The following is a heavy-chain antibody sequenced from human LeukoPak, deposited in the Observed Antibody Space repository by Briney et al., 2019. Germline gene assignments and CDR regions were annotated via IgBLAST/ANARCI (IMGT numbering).Heavy chain of an antibody. Sequence: SETLSLTCTVSGVSISSGGYYWSWIRQHPGKGLEWIGYIYYSGSTYYNPSLKSRVTISVDTSKNQFSLKLSSVTAADTAVYYCARSGAYFDWLFKHWYFDLWGRGTLVTVSS. V-gene: IGHV4-31*03. D-gene: IGHD3-9*01. CDR2: IYYSGST. CDR3: ARSGAYFDWLFKHWYFDL. CDR1: GVSISSGGYY. J-gene: IGHJ2*01.